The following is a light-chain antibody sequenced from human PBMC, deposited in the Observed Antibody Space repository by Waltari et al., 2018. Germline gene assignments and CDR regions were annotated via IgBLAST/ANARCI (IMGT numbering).Light chain of an antibody. CDR3: QQLSSQPRT. J-gene: IGKJ4*01. Sequence: DIQLTQSPSFLSASVGDRVTITCRASQGISRYVPWYQQNPGKAPRLLIHSASTLQRGVPARCGGSGSGTEFTLTGSSLQPEDFASYDCQQLSSQPRTFGGGTKVEI. V-gene: IGKV1-9*01. CDR2: SAS. CDR1: QGISRY.